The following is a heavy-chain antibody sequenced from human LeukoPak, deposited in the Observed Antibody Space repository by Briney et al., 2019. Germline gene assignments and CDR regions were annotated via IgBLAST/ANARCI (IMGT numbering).Heavy chain of an antibody. CDR1: GFTFSNAW. CDR3: TTDGADYVWGSYLGDAFDI. CDR2: IKSKIDGGTT. Sequence: GGSLRLSCAASGFTFSNAWMSWVPQAPGKGLERVGRIKSKIDGGTTDHAAPVKGRFTISRDDSKNTLYLQMNSLKTEDTAVYYCTTDGADYVWGSYLGDAFDIWGQGTMVTVSS. J-gene: IGHJ3*02. D-gene: IGHD3-16*02. V-gene: IGHV3-15*01.